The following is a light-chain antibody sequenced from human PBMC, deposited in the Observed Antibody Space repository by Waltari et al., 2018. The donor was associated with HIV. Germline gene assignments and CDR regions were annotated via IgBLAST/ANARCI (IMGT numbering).Light chain of an antibody. CDR1: QDIHIF. CDR2: DAS. J-gene: IGKJ3*01. CDR3: QHYNSLPPT. Sequence: DIQMTQSPSSLSASVGDPVTITCQASQDIHIFLSWYQQKPGKAPKLLIYDASTLHAGVPSRFSGSGSGTDFTFTISSRQPEDIATYYCQHYNSLPPTFGPGTKVDLK. V-gene: IGKV1-33*01.